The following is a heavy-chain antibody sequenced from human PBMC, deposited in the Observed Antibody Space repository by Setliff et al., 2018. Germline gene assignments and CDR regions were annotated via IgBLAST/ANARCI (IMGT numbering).Heavy chain of an antibody. V-gene: IGHV4-59*11. J-gene: IGHJ6*03. CDR2: IFYSDTA. CDR3: ARDRATVIRGVTSFFYYYMDV. Sequence: SETLSLTCTVSGGSIGPHYWSWIRQAPGKGLEWIGHIFYSDTAKYNPSLESRAAISVDSSKNQFSLKLTSVTAADTAVYYCARDRATVIRGVTSFFYYYMDVWGGGTTVTVSS. CDR1: GGSIGPHY. D-gene: IGHD3-10*01.